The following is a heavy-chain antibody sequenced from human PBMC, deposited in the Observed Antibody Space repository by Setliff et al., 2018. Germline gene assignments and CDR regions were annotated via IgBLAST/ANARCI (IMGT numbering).Heavy chain of an antibody. J-gene: IGHJ6*02. CDR1: GGSISPYF. V-gene: IGHV4-59*01. Sequence: SETLSLTCTVSGGSISPYFWSWIRQSPGKGLEWIGYIYHNGNTNFNPSLKTRVTMSVDTSKNQFALNLRSVTAADSAVYYCARDRTADSYGLDVWGQGTTVTVSS. CDR2: IYHNGNT. D-gene: IGHD3-16*01. CDR3: ARDRTADSYGLDV.